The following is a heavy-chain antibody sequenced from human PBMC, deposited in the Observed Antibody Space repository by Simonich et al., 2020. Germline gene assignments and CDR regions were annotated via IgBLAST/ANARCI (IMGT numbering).Heavy chain of an antibody. CDR3: AREYSSSSDPYWYFDL. CDR1: GFTFSSYW. J-gene: IGHJ2*01. V-gene: IGHV3-7*01. CDR2: IKQDGRDK. Sequence: EVQLVESGGGLVQPGGSLRLSCAASGFTFSSYWMSWVRQAPGKGREWVAKIKQDGRDKYYVDSVKGRFTISRDNAKNSLYLQMNSLRAEDTAVYYCAREYSSSSDPYWYFDLWGRGTLVTVSS. D-gene: IGHD6-6*01.